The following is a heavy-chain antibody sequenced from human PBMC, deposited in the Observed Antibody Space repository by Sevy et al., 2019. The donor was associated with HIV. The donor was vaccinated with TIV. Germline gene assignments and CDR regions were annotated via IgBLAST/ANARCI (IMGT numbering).Heavy chain of an antibody. Sequence: GGSLRLSCAASGFTFGAHGMHWVRQAPGKGLEWVAVISYDGNTKYYGDSVKGRFTISRDNSKNALYLQVNSLRPEDTAVYHCARDAGYSIGWYQGYWGQGTLVTVSS. CDR1: GFTFGAHG. D-gene: IGHD6-19*01. V-gene: IGHV3-30*03. CDR3: ARDAGYSIGWYQGY. J-gene: IGHJ4*02. CDR2: ISYDGNTK.